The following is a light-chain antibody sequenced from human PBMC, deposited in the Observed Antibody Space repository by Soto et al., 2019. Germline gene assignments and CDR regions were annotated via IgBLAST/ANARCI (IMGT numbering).Light chain of an antibody. V-gene: IGKV1-33*01. CDR3: QQYENLPLT. CDR1: QDISNF. J-gene: IGKJ4*01. CDR2: DAS. Sequence: DIPMTQSPSSLSASVGDRVTITCQASQDISNFLNWYQQTPGKAPKLVIYDASTLQTGVPSRFRGSGSETDFTFTIASLQPEDFGTYFCQQYENLPLTFGGGTTVEIK.